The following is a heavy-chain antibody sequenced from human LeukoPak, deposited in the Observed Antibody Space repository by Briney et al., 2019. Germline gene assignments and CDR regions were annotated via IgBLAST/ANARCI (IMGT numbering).Heavy chain of an antibody. J-gene: IGHJ6*03. D-gene: IGHD1-26*01. V-gene: IGHV3-23*01. Sequence: GGSLRLSCAASGFTFSSYTMSWVRQAPGKGLEWVSAINGSGGSTYYADSVKGRFTISRDNSKNTLYLQINSLRAEDTAVYYCAKDSGGTYFYYYYYMDVWGKGTTVTVPS. CDR1: GFTFSSYT. CDR2: INGSGGST. CDR3: AKDSGGTYFYYYYYMDV.